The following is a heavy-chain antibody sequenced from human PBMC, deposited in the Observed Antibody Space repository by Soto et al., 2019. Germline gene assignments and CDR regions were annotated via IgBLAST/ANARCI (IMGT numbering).Heavy chain of an antibody. Sequence: QVQLQESGPGLVKPSETLSLTCTVSGGSISSYYWSWIRQPPGKGLEWIGYIYYSGSTNYNPSLKSRVTISVDTSKNQFSLKLSSVTAADAAVYYCARLLTEDLVRYFDYWGQGTLVTVSS. J-gene: IGHJ4*02. V-gene: IGHV4-59*08. CDR3: ARLLTEDLVRYFDY. CDR1: GGSISSYY. CDR2: IYYSGST. D-gene: IGHD7-27*01.